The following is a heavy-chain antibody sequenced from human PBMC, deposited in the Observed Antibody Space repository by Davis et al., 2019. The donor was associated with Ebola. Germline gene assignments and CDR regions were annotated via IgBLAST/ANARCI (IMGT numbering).Heavy chain of an antibody. CDR3: ARDVRYCSSTSCYAFVGY. Sequence: ASVKVSCQASGYTFTNYYMHWVRQAPGKGLEWMGWINPNSGGTNYAQKFQGRVTMTRDTSISTAYMALSRLRSDDTAVYYCARDVRYCSSTSCYAFVGYWGQGTLVTVSS. D-gene: IGHD2-2*01. J-gene: IGHJ4*02. CDR1: GYTFTNYY. V-gene: IGHV1-2*02. CDR2: INPNSGGT.